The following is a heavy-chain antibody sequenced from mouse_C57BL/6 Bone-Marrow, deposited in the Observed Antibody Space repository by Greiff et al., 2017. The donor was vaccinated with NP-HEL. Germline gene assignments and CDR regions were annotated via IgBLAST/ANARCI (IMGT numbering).Heavy chain of an antibody. CDR1: GYAFSSSW. J-gene: IGHJ2*01. CDR2: IYPGDGDT. D-gene: IGHD1-1*01. Sequence: QVQLQQSGPELVKPGASVKISCKASGYAFSSSWMNWVKQRPGKGLEWIGRIYPGDGDTNYNGKFKGKATLTADKSSSTAYRQLSSLTSEDSAVYFCARRGIYYYGSSFDYWGQGTTLTVSS. CDR3: ARRGIYYYGSSFDY. V-gene: IGHV1-82*01.